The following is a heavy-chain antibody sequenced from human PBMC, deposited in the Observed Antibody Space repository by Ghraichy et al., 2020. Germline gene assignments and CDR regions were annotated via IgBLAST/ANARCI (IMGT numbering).Heavy chain of an antibody. D-gene: IGHD1-26*01. CDR1: GFTFSSYG. J-gene: IGHJ4*02. CDR2: IWYDGSNK. Sequence: GGSLRLSCAASGFTFSSYGMHWVRQAPGKGLEWVAVIWYDGSNKYYADSVKGRFTISRDNSKNTLYLQMNSLRAEDTAVYYCARVNSASGSFLLDYWGQGTLVTVSS. CDR3: ARVNSASGSFLLDY. V-gene: IGHV3-33*01.